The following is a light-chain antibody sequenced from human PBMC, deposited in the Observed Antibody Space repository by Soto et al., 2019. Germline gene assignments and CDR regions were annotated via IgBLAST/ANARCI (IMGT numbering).Light chain of an antibody. CDR2: GAS. CDR3: QQYGSSPT. Sequence: ESVLTQSPGTLSLSPGERATLSCRASQSVSSSYLAWYQQKPGQAPRLLIYGASSRATGIPDRFSGSGSGTDLTLTISRLEPEDFAVYYCQQYGSSPTFGQGTRLEIK. V-gene: IGKV3-20*01. J-gene: IGKJ5*01. CDR1: QSVSSSY.